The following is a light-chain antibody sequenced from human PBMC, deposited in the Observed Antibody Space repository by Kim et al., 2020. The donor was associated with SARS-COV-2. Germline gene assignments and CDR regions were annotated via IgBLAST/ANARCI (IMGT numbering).Light chain of an antibody. J-gene: IGLJ1*01. CDR3: QACDSSTEV. CDR1: KLGDKY. CDR2: QDS. Sequence: SYELTQPPSVSVSPGQTASITCPGDKLGDKYACWYQQKPGQSPVLVIYQDSKLPSGIPERYSGSNSGNTATLTISGTQAMDEADYYCQACDSSTEVFGTG. V-gene: IGLV3-1*01.